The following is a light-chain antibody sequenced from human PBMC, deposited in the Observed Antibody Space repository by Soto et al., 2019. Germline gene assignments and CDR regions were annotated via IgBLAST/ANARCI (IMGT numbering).Light chain of an antibody. J-gene: IGKJ2*01. CDR3: HQYSGPPYT. CDR1: QTVSSSY. V-gene: IGKV3-20*01. Sequence: EIVLTQSPGTLSLSPGERVTPSCRASQTVSSSYFGWFQQRPGQAPRLLIYDTFYRATGIPDRFSASGSGTDFTLTISRLEPEDFAVYYCHQYSGPPYTVGQGTKLEI. CDR2: DTF.